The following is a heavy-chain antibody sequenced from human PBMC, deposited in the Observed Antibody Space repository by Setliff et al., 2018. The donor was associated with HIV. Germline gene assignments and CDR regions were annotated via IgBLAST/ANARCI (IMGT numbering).Heavy chain of an antibody. D-gene: IGHD3-22*01. V-gene: IGHV3-21*04. CDR3: ASSRPPDDSSGFLDH. CDR1: GFTFSSYT. J-gene: IGHJ4*02. CDR2: ISSSGEYA. Sequence: GGSLRLSCAASGFTFSSYTMNWIRQAPGKGPEWISWISSSGEYADYADSVRGRFTISRDNAKNSLYLEMNTLRAEDTAIYYCASSRPPDDSSGFLDHWGQGTLVTVSS.